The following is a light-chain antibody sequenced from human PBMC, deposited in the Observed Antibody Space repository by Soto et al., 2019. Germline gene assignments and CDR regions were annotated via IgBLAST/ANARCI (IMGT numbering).Light chain of an antibody. Sequence: QSLLTQPRSVSASPVQSVTISCTGTSSDVCRYYYLSWYQQHPGKAPKLIVYDVTERPSGVPDRFYGSKSGNTASLTISGLQAEDEADYSCPSFAGSXSYDVGTGTKVXV. CDR2: DVT. V-gene: IGLV2-11*01. CDR1: SSDVCRYYY. CDR3: PSFAGSXSYD. J-gene: IGLJ1*01.